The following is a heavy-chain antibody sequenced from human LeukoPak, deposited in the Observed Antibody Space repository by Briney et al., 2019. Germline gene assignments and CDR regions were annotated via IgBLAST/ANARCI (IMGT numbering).Heavy chain of an antibody. CDR2: INPNSGGT. CDR3: AREQWFGELLRGNDAFDI. D-gene: IGHD3-10*01. V-gene: IGHV1-2*04. J-gene: IGHJ3*02. CDR1: GYTFTGYY. Sequence: ASVKVSCKASGYTFTGYYMHWVRQAPGQGLEWMGWINPNSGGTNYAQKFQGWVTMTRDTSISTAYVELSRLRSDDTAVYYCAREQWFGELLRGNDAFDIWGQGTMVTVSS.